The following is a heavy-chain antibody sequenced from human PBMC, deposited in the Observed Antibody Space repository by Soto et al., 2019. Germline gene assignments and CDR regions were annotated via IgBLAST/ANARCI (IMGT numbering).Heavy chain of an antibody. V-gene: IGHV4-34*01. CDR2: INHSGST. CDR3: ASWPYYYDSSGFGRFDY. Sequence: PSETLSLTCAVYGGSFSGYYWSWIRQPPGKGLEWIGEINHSGSTNYNPSLKSRVTISVDTSKNQFSLKLSSVTAADTAVYYCASWPYYYDSSGFGRFDYWGQGTLVTVSS. D-gene: IGHD3-22*01. CDR1: GGSFSGYY. J-gene: IGHJ4*02.